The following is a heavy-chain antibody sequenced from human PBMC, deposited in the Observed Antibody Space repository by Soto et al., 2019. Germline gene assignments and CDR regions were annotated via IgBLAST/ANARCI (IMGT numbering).Heavy chain of an antibody. Sequence: GGSLRLSCAASGFTFSSYWMHWVRQAPGKGLVWVSRINSDGSSTSYADSVKGRFTISRDNAKNTLYLQMNSLRAEDTAVYYCARVPGDTAMGYYYYYYGMDVWGQGTTVTVS. CDR2: INSDGSST. CDR3: ARVPGDTAMGYYYYYYGMDV. J-gene: IGHJ6*02. V-gene: IGHV3-74*01. D-gene: IGHD5-18*01. CDR1: GFTFSSYW.